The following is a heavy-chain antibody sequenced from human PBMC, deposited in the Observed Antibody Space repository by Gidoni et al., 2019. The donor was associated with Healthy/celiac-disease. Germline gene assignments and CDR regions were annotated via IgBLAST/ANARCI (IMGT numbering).Heavy chain of an antibody. Sequence: EVQLVESGGGLVQTGGSLRLSCAASGFTFSSYSMNWVRQAPGKGLEWVSYISSSRSTIYYADSVKGRFTISRDNAKNSLYLQMNSLRDEDTAVYYCARGGEDIVVVVAATFDYWGQGTLVTVSS. CDR3: ARGGEDIVVVVAATFDY. CDR2: ISSSRSTI. CDR1: GFTFSSYS. V-gene: IGHV3-48*02. D-gene: IGHD2-15*01. J-gene: IGHJ4*02.